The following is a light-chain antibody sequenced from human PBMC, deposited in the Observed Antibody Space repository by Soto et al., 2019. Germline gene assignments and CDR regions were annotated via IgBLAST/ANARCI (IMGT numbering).Light chain of an antibody. Sequence: QSALTQPASVSGSLGQSITISCTGTNSDVGGYNIVSWYQQHPGKAPKLMTYEGSKRPSGVSNRFSGSKSGNTASLTISGLQAEDEADYYCCSYAGSSTWVFGGGTKLTVL. CDR3: CSYAGSSTWV. J-gene: IGLJ3*02. CDR2: EGS. V-gene: IGLV2-23*01. CDR1: NSDVGGYNI.